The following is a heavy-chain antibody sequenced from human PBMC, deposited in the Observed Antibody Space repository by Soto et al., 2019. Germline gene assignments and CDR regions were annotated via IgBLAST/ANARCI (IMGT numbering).Heavy chain of an antibody. Sequence: SETLSLTCTVSGGSISSYYWSWIRQPPGKGLEWIGYIYYSGSTNYNPSLKSRVTISVDTSKNQFSLKLSSVTAADTAVYYCARHLPDIVVVVAAHDAFDIWGQGTMVTVSS. CDR1: GGSISSYY. CDR2: IYYSGST. D-gene: IGHD2-15*01. CDR3: ARHLPDIVVVVAAHDAFDI. V-gene: IGHV4-59*08. J-gene: IGHJ3*02.